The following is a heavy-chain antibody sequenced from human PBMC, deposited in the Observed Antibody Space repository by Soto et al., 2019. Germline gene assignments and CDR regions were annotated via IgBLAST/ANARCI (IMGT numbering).Heavy chain of an antibody. Sequence: QVQLVQSGTEVKKPGSSVKVSCKASGGTFRNYPINWVRQAPGQGLEWMGSIFPLTDIPDYSQNFQARLTISADKSTSTAYMELSSLKSDDTAMYFCARGPLVVVNYFVSWGPGTLVTVSS. CDR1: GGTFRNYP. J-gene: IGHJ4*02. CDR3: ARGPLVVVNYFVS. CDR2: IFPLTDIP. V-gene: IGHV1-69*02.